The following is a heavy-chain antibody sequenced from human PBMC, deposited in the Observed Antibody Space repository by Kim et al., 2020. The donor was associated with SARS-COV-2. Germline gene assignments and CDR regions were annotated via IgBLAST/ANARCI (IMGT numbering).Heavy chain of an antibody. CDR2: IKHDGSEK. V-gene: IGHV3-7*03. CDR1: GFTFSNYW. J-gene: IGHJ5*01. Sequence: GGSLRLSCAASGFTFSNYWMTWVRQSPGKGLEWVANIKHDGSEKYYVDSVKGRFTISRDNADNSLFLQMDSLRAEDTAIYYCARGLWEGHCRGAFCHPNWVDFWGQGTLVTVSS. D-gene: IGHD2-15*01. CDR3: ARGLWEGHCRGAFCHPNWVDF.